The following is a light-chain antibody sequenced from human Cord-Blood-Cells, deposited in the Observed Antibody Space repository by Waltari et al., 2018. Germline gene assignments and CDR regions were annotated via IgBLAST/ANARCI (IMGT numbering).Light chain of an antibody. J-gene: IGKJ2*01. Sequence: DIQMTQSPSTLSASVGERGTITCRASQSISSWLAWYQQKPGKAPKLLIYDASSLESGVPSRFSGSGSGTEFTLTISSLQPDDFATYYCQQYNSYSYTFGQGTKLEIK. V-gene: IGKV1-5*01. CDR1: QSISSW. CDR2: DAS. CDR3: QQYNSYSYT.